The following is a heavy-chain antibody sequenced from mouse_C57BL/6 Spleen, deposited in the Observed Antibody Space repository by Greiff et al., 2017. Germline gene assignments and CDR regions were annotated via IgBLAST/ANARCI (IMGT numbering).Heavy chain of an antibody. D-gene: IGHD2-4*01. CDR2: IYPGDGDT. V-gene: IGHV1-80*01. J-gene: IGHJ3*01. Sequence: QVQLQQSGAELVKPGASVKISCKASGYAFSSYWMNWVKQRPGKGLEWIGQIYPGDGDTNYNGKFKGKATLPADKSSSTAYMQLSSLTSEDSAVYFCARRSDYDWFAYWGQGTLVTVSA. CDR1: GYAFSSYW. CDR3: ARRSDYDWFAY.